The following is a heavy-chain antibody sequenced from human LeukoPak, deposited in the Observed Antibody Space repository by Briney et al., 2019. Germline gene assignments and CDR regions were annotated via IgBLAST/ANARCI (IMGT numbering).Heavy chain of an antibody. J-gene: IGHJ4*02. V-gene: IGHV3-7*01. CDR3: ARPRYYDFWSVPRGGFGY. Sequence: PGGSLRLSCVVSGFTFSNYWMSWFRQAPGKGLEWVANIKPDGGEKYYVDSVKGRFTISRDNSKNSLFLQMNRLRVEDTAVYYCARPRYYDFWSVPRGGFGYWGQGTLVTVSS. CDR2: IKPDGGEK. CDR1: GFTFSNYW. D-gene: IGHD3-3*01.